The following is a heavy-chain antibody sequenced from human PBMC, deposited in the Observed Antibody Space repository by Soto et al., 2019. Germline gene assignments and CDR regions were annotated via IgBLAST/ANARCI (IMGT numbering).Heavy chain of an antibody. CDR2: IKQDGSEK. V-gene: IGHV3-7*01. CDR3: ARDAKGIRWVQLERDYYGMDV. D-gene: IGHD1-1*01. CDR1: GFTFSSYW. Sequence: GGSLRLSCAASGFTFSSYWMSWVRQAPGKGLEWVANIKQDGSEKYYVDSVKGRFTISRDNAKNSLYLQMNSLRAEDTAVYYCARDAKGIRWVQLERDYYGMDVWGQGTTVTVSS. J-gene: IGHJ6*02.